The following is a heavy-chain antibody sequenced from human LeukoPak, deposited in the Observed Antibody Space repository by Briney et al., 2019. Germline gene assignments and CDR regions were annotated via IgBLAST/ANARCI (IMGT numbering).Heavy chain of an antibody. Sequence: GSLRLSCAASGFTFSTYGMSWVRQAPGKGLEWVSAISASSGSIGYAEFVKGRFTISRDNSKNTLYLQMNSLRAEDTAVYYCAKVGNWAAAHNYFDYWGQGTLVTVSS. J-gene: IGHJ4*02. CDR1: GFTFSTYG. CDR3: AKVGNWAAAHNYFDY. D-gene: IGHD6-13*01. V-gene: IGHV3-23*01. CDR2: ISASSGSI.